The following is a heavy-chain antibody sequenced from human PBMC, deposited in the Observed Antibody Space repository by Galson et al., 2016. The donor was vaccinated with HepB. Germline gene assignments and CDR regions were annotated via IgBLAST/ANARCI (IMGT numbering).Heavy chain of an antibody. D-gene: IGHD3-10*01. Sequence: SLRLSCAASRFTFSDYYMSWIRQAPGKGLEWLSYISTTDISIEYADSVKGRFTISRDNAKNLLYLQMNTLRLEDTAVYYCARRRGSYSHDYWGQGTLVTVSS. CDR1: RFTFSDYY. V-gene: IGHV3-11*04. CDR3: ARRRGSYSHDY. CDR2: ISTTDISI. J-gene: IGHJ4*02.